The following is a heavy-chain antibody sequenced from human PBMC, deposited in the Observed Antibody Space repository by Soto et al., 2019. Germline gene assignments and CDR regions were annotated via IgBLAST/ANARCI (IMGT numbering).Heavy chain of an antibody. CDR3: AARPFFFYCSSTSCTPY. CDR1: GFTFSSYA. Sequence: GGSLRLSCAASGFTFSSYAMSWVRQAPGKGLEWVSAISGSGGSTYYADSVKGGFTISRDNSKNTLYLQMNSLRAEDTAVYYCAARPFFFYCSSTSCTPYWGQGTLVTVSS. V-gene: IGHV3-23*01. D-gene: IGHD2-2*01. CDR2: ISGSGGST. J-gene: IGHJ4*02.